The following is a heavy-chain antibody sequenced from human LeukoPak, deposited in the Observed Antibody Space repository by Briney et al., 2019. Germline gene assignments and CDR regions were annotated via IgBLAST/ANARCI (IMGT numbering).Heavy chain of an antibody. V-gene: IGHV4-59*01. CDR3: ARDPSGSYYLSGAFDI. Sequence: SETLSHTCTVSGGSISSYYWSWIRQPPGKGLEWIGYIYYSGSTNYNPPPQSRVTTSIDTSKNQFSLKLSSVTAAETAVYYCARDPSGSYYLSGAFDIWGQGTMVTVSS. D-gene: IGHD1-26*01. CDR2: IYYSGST. CDR1: GGSISSYY. J-gene: IGHJ3*02.